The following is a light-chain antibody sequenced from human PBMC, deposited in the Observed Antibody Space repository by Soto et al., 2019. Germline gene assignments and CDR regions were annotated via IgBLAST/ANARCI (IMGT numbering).Light chain of an antibody. V-gene: IGKV1-9*01. CDR2: GVS. J-gene: IGKJ5*01. Sequence: DIQLTQTPSFLSASVGDRVTVTCRASQGSATYLAWYQQKPGKGPKLLIYGVSTLQSGVPSRFSGTGSGTEFTLTITSLQPEDSATYYCQQLNHYPLTFGQGTRLEIK. CDR1: QGSATY. CDR3: QQLNHYPLT.